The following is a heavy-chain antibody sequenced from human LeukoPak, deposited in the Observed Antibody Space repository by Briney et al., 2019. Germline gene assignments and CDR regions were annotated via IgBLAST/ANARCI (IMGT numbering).Heavy chain of an antibody. D-gene: IGHD1-26*01. J-gene: IGHJ4*02. Sequence: PSETLSLTCTVSGGSISSYYWSWIRQPPGKGLERIGYIYYSGSTNYNPSLKSRVTISVDTSKNQFSLKLSSVTAADTAVYYCARAKSGRLYYFDYWGQGTLVTVSS. V-gene: IGHV4-59*01. CDR1: GGSISSYY. CDR2: IYYSGST. CDR3: ARAKSGRLYYFDY.